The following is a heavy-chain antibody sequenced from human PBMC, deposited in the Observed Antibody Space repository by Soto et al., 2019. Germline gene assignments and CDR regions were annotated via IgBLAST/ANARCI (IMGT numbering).Heavy chain of an antibody. CDR3: ASQATGWYPDY. D-gene: IGHD6-19*01. Sequence: QVELQESGPGLVKPSQTLSLTCTVSGGSISSGGYYWSWVRQHPGKGLEWIGYIYDSGSTYYNPSLKSRVTISIDKSKTQLSRKLTSVTAADTAVYYCASQATGWYPDYWGQGTLVTVSS. CDR2: IYDSGST. J-gene: IGHJ4*02. V-gene: IGHV4-31*03. CDR1: GGSISSGGYY.